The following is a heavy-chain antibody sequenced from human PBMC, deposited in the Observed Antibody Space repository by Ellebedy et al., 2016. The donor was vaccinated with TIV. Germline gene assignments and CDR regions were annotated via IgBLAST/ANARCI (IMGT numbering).Heavy chain of an antibody. CDR2: ISGSAVST. CDR3: AKDRTPGDGYWVFDN. V-gene: IGHV3-23*01. D-gene: IGHD5-18*01. J-gene: IGHJ4*02. CDR1: GFTFSSYA. Sequence: GESLKISCAASGFTFSSYAMSWVRQAPGKGLEWVSGISGSAVSTAYADSAKGRFTISRDNSKRTVDLQMNSLRAEDTAVYFCAKDRTPGDGYWVFDNWGQGTLVSVSS.